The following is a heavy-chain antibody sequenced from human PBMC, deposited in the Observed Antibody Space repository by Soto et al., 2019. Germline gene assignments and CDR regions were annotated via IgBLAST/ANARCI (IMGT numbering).Heavy chain of an antibody. CDR1: GYRFINYY. D-gene: IGHD5-12*01. CDR3: ARGGPELATIGSFDY. CDR2: IIPSDGST. Sequence: SVKVSCKACGYRFINYYRHWVRQAPGQGLEWIGRIIPSDGSTHYAQRFQDRVIMTRDTSTSTVYMELNSLRSEDSAVYYCARGGPELATIGSFDYWGQGTLVTVSS. J-gene: IGHJ4*02. V-gene: IGHV1-46*01.